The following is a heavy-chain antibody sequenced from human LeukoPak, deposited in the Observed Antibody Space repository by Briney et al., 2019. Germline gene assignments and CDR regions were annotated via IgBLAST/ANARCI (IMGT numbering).Heavy chain of an antibody. D-gene: IGHD6-13*01. CDR1: GYSISSGYY. J-gene: IGHJ4*02. Sequence: SETLSLTCTVSGYSISSGYYWGWIRQPPGKGLEWIGSIYHSGSTYYNPSLKSRVTISADTSKNQFSLKLSSVTAADTAVYYCARDLRYSSSWDIFDYWGQGTLVTVSS. CDR2: IYHSGST. CDR3: ARDLRYSSSWDIFDY. V-gene: IGHV4-38-2*02.